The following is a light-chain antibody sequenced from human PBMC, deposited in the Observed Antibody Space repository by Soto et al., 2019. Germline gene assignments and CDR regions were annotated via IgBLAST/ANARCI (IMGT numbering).Light chain of an antibody. J-gene: IGLJ1*01. CDR1: SSDVGGYNY. V-gene: IGLV2-14*01. CDR2: EVS. Sequence: QSALTQPASVSGSPGQSITISCTGTSSDVGGYNYVSWSQQHPGKAPQLMIYEVSNRPSGVSNRFSGSKSGNTASLTISGLQAEDEADYYCSPYTSSSTYVFGTGTKLTVL. CDR3: SPYTSSSTYV.